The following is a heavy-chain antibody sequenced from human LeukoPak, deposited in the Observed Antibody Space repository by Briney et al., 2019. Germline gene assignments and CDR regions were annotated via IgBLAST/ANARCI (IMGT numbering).Heavy chain of an antibody. D-gene: IGHD6-19*01. Sequence: SETLSLTCTVSGGSISSSSYYWGWIRQPPGKGLEWIGSIYYSGSTYYNPSLKSRVTISVDTSKNQFSLKLSSVTAADTAVYYCARGSSGWYTFHYYYGMDVWGQGTTVTVSS. V-gene: IGHV4-39*07. CDR3: ARGSSGWYTFHYYYGMDV. CDR1: GGSISSSSYY. J-gene: IGHJ6*02. CDR2: IYYSGST.